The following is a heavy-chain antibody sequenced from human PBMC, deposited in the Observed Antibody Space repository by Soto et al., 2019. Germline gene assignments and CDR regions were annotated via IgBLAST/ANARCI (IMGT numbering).Heavy chain of an antibody. J-gene: IGHJ6*03. V-gene: IGHV4-39*01. Sequence: LETLSLTCTVSGGSISSSSYYWGWIRQPPGKGLEWIGSIYYSGSTYYNPSLKSRVTISVDTSKNQFSLKLSSVTAADTAVYYFAGLRKEARGYFHSVLEFRGNGSTDPV. CDR3: AGLRKEARGYFHSVLEF. CDR2: IYYSGST. CDR1: GGSISSSSYY. D-gene: IGHD2-15*01.